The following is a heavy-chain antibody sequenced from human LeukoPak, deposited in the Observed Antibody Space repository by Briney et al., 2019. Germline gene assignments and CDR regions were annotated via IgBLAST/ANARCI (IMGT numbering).Heavy chain of an antibody. CDR2: ISWSSGNI. Sequence: GGSLRLSCAASGFTFSSHAMRWVRQAPGKGLEWVSGISWSSGNIGYADSVKGRFTISRDNAKNSLYLQMNSLRAEDTALYYCAKAPRSTVTTSYFDYWGQGTLVTVSS. V-gene: IGHV3-9*01. J-gene: IGHJ4*02. CDR3: AKAPRSTVTTSYFDY. D-gene: IGHD4-17*01. CDR1: GFTFSSHA.